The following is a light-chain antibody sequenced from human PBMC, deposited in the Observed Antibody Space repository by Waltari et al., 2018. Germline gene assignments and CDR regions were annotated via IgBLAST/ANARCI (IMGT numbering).Light chain of an antibody. CDR1: QNINNH. Sequence: DIQMTQSPSSLSASVGDRVTITCQASQNINNHLNWYQQKPGRAPKVLIHDAVNLVTGVPSRFSGRQSETDFTFTIINLQPEDAATYYCQEYDNVPRWTFGQGTKVEIK. CDR2: DAV. J-gene: IGKJ1*01. V-gene: IGKV1-33*01. CDR3: QEYDNVPRWT.